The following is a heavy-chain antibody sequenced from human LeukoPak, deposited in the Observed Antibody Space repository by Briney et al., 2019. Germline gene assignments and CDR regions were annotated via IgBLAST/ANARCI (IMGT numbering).Heavy chain of an antibody. D-gene: IGHD6-19*01. CDR3: AKVVEQWLVPPYLADY. V-gene: IGHV3-23*01. CDR2: ISGSGGST. J-gene: IGHJ4*02. CDR1: GFTFSSYA. Sequence: QPGGSLRLSCAASGFTFSSYAMSWVRQAPGKGLEWVSAISGSGGSTYYADSVKGRFTISRDNSKNTLYLQMNSLRAEDTAVYYCAKVVEQWLVPPYLADYWGQGTLVTVSS.